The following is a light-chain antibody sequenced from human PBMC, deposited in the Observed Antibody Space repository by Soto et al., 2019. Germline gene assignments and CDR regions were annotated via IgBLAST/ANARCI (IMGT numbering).Light chain of an antibody. Sequence: EIVMTQSPATLSLSLGERATLSCRASQSVSSNLAWYQQKPGQAPRLLIYGASNRATGIPARFSGSGSGIDFSLTISSLQPEDFAVYYCQQRNNWLTFGGGTKVEIK. J-gene: IGKJ4*02. CDR1: QSVSSN. CDR2: GAS. CDR3: QQRNNWLT. V-gene: IGKV3-11*01.